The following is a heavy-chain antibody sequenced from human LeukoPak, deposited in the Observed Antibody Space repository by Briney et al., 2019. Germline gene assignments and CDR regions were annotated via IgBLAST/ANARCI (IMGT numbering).Heavy chain of an antibody. J-gene: IGHJ4*02. CDR1: GYSFTTYW. CDR3: ARRKGCSSTSCPPDY. Sequence: GASLQISCRGSGYSFTTYWIGWVRPMPGKGLEWMGIIYPGDSDTRYSPSFQGQVTMSADKSINTAYLQWSSLKASDTAMYYCARRKGCSSTSCPPDYWGQGTLVTVSS. V-gene: IGHV5-51*01. D-gene: IGHD2-2*01. CDR2: IYPGDSDT.